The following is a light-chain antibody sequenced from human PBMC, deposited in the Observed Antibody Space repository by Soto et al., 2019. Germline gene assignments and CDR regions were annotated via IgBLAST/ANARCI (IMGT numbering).Light chain of an antibody. V-gene: IGLV2-14*03. CDR3: SSYTSSNTEL. J-gene: IGLJ2*01. CDR1: SSDVGAYNY. CDR2: DVS. Sequence: QSALTQPASVSGSPGQSITISCTGTSSDVGAYNYVSWYQHYPGRAPKLMIYDVSNRPSGVSDRFSGSKSGSTASLTISGLQAEDESDYYCSSYTSSNTELFGGGTKVTVL.